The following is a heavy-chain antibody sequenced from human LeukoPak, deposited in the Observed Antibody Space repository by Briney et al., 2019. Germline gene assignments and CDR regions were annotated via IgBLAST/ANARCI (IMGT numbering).Heavy chain of an antibody. V-gene: IGHV3-48*03. Sequence: GGSLRLSCVISGFTFTRYDLYRVRQAPGKRLEWVSYISNGGGTIYYADSVKGRFTISRDNAKNSVFLQMNTLRAEDTAVYYSVRDSYMFGSDYWGQGTLVTVSS. J-gene: IGHJ4*02. CDR3: VRDSYMFGSDY. D-gene: IGHD3-10*02. CDR2: ISNGGGTI. CDR1: GFTFTRYD.